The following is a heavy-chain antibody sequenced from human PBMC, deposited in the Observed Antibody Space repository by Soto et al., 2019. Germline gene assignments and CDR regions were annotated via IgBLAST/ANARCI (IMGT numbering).Heavy chain of an antibody. J-gene: IGHJ6*02. CDR2: ISTSSSYI. CDR3: ADSRGYDNGGYYWFHCMDA. Sequence: EVQLVESGGGRVKPGGSLRLSCAASGLTFTSYTVNWVRRAPGKGLEWVASISTSSSYIHYAASVEGRVAISRDNSKNLVCLRMTSLRPEDTALYYCADSRGYDNGGYYWFHCMDAWCQGTTVTVSS. V-gene: IGHV3-21*02. D-gene: IGHD3-22*01. CDR1: GLTFTSYT.